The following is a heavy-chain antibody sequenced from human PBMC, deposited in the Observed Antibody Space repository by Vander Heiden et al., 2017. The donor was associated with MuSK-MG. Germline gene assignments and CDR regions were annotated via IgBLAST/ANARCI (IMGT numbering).Heavy chain of an antibody. V-gene: IGHV3-30*01. D-gene: IGHD1-26*01. J-gene: IGHJ4*02. Sequence: QVQLVESGGGVVQPGGSLRLSCAASGFTFGSHAMPWGRQTPGKGLEWVTFISYDGRIRYYADSVRGRFTISRDTSKNTVYLQMNSLRPEDTAVYYCARDLSENYSLDYWGQGTVGTVSS. CDR1: GFTFGSHA. CDR2: ISYDGRIR. CDR3: ARDLSENYSLDY.